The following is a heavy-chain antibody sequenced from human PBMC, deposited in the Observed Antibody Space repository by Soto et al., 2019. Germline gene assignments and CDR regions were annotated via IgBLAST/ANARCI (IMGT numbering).Heavy chain of an antibody. J-gene: IGHJ6*02. CDR2: FHHSGST. D-gene: IGHD2-2*02. Sequence: SETLSLTCTVSGFSISNGYYWGWIRQPPGKGLEWIGSFHHSGSTYYNPSLKSRVTISPDTSKNQFSLNLSSVTAADTAMYYCARYCSSTSCYNGYYYGMDVWGQGTTVTVSS. CDR3: ARYCSSTSCYNGYYYGMDV. V-gene: IGHV4-38-2*02. CDR1: GFSISNGYY.